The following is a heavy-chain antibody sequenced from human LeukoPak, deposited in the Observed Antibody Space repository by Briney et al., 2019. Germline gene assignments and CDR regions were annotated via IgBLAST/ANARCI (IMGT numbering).Heavy chain of an antibody. CDR2: INDSGGST. V-gene: IGHV3-23*01. CDR1: GCIFSSYA. Sequence: GGSLRLSCAVSGCIFSSYAMSWVRQAPGKGLEWVSSINDSGGSTYYADSVKGRFTISRDNAKNSVFLQMNSLRAEDTAVYYCARERVPSRYFVSWGQRTLVTVSS. CDR3: ARERVPSRYFVS. J-gene: IGHJ4*02.